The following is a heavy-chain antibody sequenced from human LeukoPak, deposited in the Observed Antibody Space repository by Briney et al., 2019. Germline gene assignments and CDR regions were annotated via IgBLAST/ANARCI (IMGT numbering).Heavy chain of an antibody. D-gene: IGHD2-2*01. V-gene: IGHV3-21*01. CDR3: AREVGCSSTSCYGSYFDY. CDR2: ISSSSSYI. J-gene: IGHJ4*02. Sequence: GGSLRLSCAASGFTFSSYSMNWVGQAPGKGLEWVSSISSSSSYIYYADSVKGRFTISRDNAKNSLYLQMNSLRAEDTAVYYCAREVGCSSTSCYGSYFDYWGQGTLVTVSS. CDR1: GFTFSSYS.